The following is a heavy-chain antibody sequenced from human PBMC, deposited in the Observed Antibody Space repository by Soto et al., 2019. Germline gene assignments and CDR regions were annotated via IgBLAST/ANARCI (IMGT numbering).Heavy chain of an antibody. Sequence: GESLKISCKGSGYSFSFYWIGWVRQMPGKVLEWMAIMYPDDSDIRYSPSFEAHVTISADKSTSTAFLQWSSLKASDTAMYYCATAYVYDFANSNYPRDAFDIWGQGTLAT. CDR2: MYPDDSDI. CDR3: ATAYVYDFANSNYPRDAFDI. D-gene: IGHD3-10*01. V-gene: IGHV5-51*01. J-gene: IGHJ3*02. CDR1: GYSFSFYW.